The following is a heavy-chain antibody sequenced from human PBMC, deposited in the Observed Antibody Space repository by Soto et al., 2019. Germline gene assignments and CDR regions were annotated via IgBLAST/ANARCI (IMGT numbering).Heavy chain of an antibody. Sequence: GGSLRLSCAASGFTFSSYAMSWVRQAPGKGLEWVSAISGSGGSTYYADSVKGRFTISRDNSKNTLYLKMNSLRADDTAVYYFAKVPQYYDFWSGYYRIYYFDYWGQGTLVTVSS. CDR3: AKVPQYYDFWSGYYRIYYFDY. J-gene: IGHJ4*02. V-gene: IGHV3-23*01. D-gene: IGHD3-3*01. CDR1: GFTFSSYA. CDR2: ISGSGGST.